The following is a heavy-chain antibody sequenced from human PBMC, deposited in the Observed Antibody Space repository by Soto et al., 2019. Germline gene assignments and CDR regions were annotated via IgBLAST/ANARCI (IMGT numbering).Heavy chain of an antibody. CDR1: GFTFSSYG. V-gene: IGHV3-30*18. J-gene: IGHJ4*02. CDR3: AKDRRKVVVAAPSDY. D-gene: IGHD2-15*01. CDR2: ISYDGSNK. Sequence: QVQLVESGGGVVQPGRSLRLSCAASGFTFSSYGMHWVRQAPGKGLEWVAVISYDGSNKYYADSVKGRFTISRDNSKNTLYLQMNSLRAEDTAVHYCAKDRRKVVVAAPSDYWGQGTLVTVSS.